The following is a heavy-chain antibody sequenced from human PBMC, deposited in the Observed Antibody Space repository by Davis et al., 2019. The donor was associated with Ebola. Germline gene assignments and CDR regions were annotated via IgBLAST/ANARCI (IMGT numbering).Heavy chain of an antibody. CDR2: ICYGGST. V-gene: IGHV4-30-4*08. D-gene: IGHD2-15*01. Sequence: MPSETLSLTCTVSGGSISSISYFWGWIRQPPGKGLEWIGYICYGGSTHFNPSLKSRITISIDTSKKQFSLNLRSVTAADTALYYCARAAAGDIVVLAAATYFDYWGQGILVTVSS. J-gene: IGHJ4*02. CDR3: ARAAAGDIVVLAAATYFDY. CDR1: GGSISSISYF.